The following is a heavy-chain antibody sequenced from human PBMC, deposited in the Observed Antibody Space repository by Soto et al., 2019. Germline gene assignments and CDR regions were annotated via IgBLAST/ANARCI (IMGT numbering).Heavy chain of an antibody. D-gene: IGHD5-12*01. Sequence: SETLSLTLPFSCGSINTFYWSWVPQPAGKGLGGIGRIFSSGSTSFNPSLESRVAMSVDTSKNHFSLNLSSVTAADMAVYYCAREGSYSAYNFAHGIQLWSFDFWGQGALVTVSS. J-gene: IGHJ4*02. CDR1: CGSINTFY. V-gene: IGHV4-4*07. CDR3: AREGSYSAYNFAHGIQLWSFDF. CDR2: IFSSGST.